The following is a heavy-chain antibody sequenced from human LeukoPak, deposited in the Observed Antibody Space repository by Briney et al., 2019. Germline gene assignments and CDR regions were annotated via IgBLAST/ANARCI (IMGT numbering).Heavy chain of an antibody. CDR1: GFTFSNYW. CDR2: INPGGSST. J-gene: IGHJ4*02. D-gene: IGHD4-11*01. CDR3: ARSNQADDY. Sequence: GGSLRLSCAASGFTFSNYWLHWVRQVPGKGLVWVSRINPGGSSTTYADSVKGRFTISRDNAKNTLYLQMNSLRAEDTAVYYCARSNQADDYWGQGTLVTVSS. V-gene: IGHV3-74*01.